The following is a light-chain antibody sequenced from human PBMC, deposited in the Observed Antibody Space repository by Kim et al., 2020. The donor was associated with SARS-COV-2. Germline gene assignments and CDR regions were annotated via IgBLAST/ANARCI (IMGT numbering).Light chain of an antibody. J-gene: IGLJ3*02. CDR3: QTWDGSSAV. CDR1: KVGEYY. V-gene: IGLV3-1*01. CDR2: QGY. Sequence: VSPGQTASITCSGDKVGEYYAWWYQQKPGQSPVLIVYQGYKRPAGIPEHFSGSTSGNTATLTISGTQAMDEADYYCQTWDGSSAVFGGGTQLTVL.